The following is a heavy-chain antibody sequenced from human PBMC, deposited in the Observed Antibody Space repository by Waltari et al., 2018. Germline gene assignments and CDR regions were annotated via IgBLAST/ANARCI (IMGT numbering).Heavy chain of an antibody. J-gene: IGHJ4*02. Sequence: QVQLQESGPGLVKPSQTLSLTCTVSGGSISRATYYWSWIRQPAGKGLEWIGRIYTSGSTNYNPSLKSRVTISVDTSKNQFSLKLSSVTAADTAVYYCVRGATQFDYWGQGTLVTVSS. CDR3: VRGATQFDY. CDR2: IYTSGST. V-gene: IGHV4-61*02. CDR1: GGSISRATYY. D-gene: IGHD1-26*01.